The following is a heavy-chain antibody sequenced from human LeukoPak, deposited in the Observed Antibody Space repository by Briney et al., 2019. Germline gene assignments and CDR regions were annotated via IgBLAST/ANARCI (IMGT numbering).Heavy chain of an antibody. V-gene: IGHV3-30*02. CDR2: IRYDGSNK. J-gene: IGHJ4*02. CDR3: AKDMRDWASGSYTFDS. CDR1: GFTFSSYG. Sequence: GGSLRLSCAASGFTFSSYGMHWVRQAPGKGLKWVAFIRYDGSNKYYADSVKGRFTISRDNDKKSLYLEMKSLRVEDTALYYCAKDMRDWASGSYTFDSWGQGTLVTVSS. D-gene: IGHD3-10*01.